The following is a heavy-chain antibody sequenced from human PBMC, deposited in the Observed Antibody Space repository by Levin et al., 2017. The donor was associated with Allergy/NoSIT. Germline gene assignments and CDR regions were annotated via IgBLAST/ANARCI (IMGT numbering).Heavy chain of an antibody. J-gene: IGHJ6*03. CDR1: GGSFSGYY. CDR2: INHSGST. CDR3: ARGLGGSGSYKLGRGRKTGGYYYMDV. Sequence: SETLSLTCAVYGGSFSGYYWSWIRQPPGKGLEWIGEINHSGSTNYNPSLKSRVTISVDTSKNQFSLKLSSVTAADTAVYYCARGLGGSGSYKLGRGRKTGGYYYMDVWGKGTTVTVSS. V-gene: IGHV4-34*01. D-gene: IGHD3-10*01.